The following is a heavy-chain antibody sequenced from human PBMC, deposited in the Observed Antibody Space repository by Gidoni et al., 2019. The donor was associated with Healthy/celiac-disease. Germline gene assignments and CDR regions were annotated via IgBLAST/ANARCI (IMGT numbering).Heavy chain of an antibody. V-gene: IGHV3-66*01. CDR1: GFTVSSNY. D-gene: IGHD1-26*01. J-gene: IGHJ4*02. CDR2: IYSGGST. CDR3: ARDQAWGGVGSSFDY. Sequence: EVQLVESGGGLVQPGGSLRLSCAASGFTVSSNYMSWVRQAPGKGLEWVSVIYSGGSTYYADSVKGRFTISRDNSKNTLYLQMNSLRAEDTAVYYCARDQAWGGVGSSFDYWGQGTLVTVSS.